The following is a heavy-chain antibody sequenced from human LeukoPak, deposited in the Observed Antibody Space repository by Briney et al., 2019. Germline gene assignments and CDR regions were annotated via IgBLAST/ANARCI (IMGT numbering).Heavy chain of an antibody. CDR3: ARGRAPRVASTMDV. D-gene: IGHD2-15*01. V-gene: IGHV1-2*02. CDR1: GYTFTGYY. CDR2: INPNTGGT. J-gene: IGHJ6*03. Sequence: GASVKVSCKASGYTFTGYYIHWVRQAPGQGLEWMGWINPNTGGTKYAQEFQGRVAMTRDTSISTAYMELSRLRSDDTAVYYCARGRAPRVASTMDVWGKGTTVTVSS.